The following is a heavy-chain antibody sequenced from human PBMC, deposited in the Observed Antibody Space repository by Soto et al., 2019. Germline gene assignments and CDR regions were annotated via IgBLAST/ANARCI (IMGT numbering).Heavy chain of an antibody. CDR1: GFTFSSYA. J-gene: IGHJ5*02. Sequence: QVQLVESGGGVVQPGRSLRLSCAASGFTFSSYAMHWVRQAAGKGLEWVAVISYDGSNKYYADSVKGRFTISRDNSKNTVYLQMNSLRAEDTAVYYCARGVRHQPSAAGTGWFDPWGQGTLVTVSS. D-gene: IGHD6-13*01. V-gene: IGHV3-30-3*01. CDR2: ISYDGSNK. CDR3: ARGVRHQPSAAGTGWFDP.